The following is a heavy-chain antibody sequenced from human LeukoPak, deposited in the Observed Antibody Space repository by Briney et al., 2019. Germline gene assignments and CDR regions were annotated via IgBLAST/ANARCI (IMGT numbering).Heavy chain of an antibody. J-gene: IGHJ4*02. Sequence: PGGSLRLSCAASGFTFSSYWMSWVRQAPGKGLEWVANIKQDGSRSDYADSVKGRFTISRHNSKNTLYLQMNSLRAEDTAVYYCARTPVGYYDSSGYLVPDYWGQGTLVTVSS. CDR3: ARTPVGYYDSSGYLVPDY. V-gene: IGHV3-7*03. D-gene: IGHD3-22*01. CDR2: IKQDGSRS. CDR1: GFTFSSYW.